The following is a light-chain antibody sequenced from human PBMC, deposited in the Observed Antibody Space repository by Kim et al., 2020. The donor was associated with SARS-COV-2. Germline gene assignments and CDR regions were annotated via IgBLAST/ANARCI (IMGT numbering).Light chain of an antibody. Sequence: SYELTQPPSVSVSPGQTASITCSGDKLGDKYACWYQQKPGQSPVLVIYQDSKRPSGIPERFSGSNSGNTATLTISGTQAMDEADYYCQAWDSSTGVYVFGTGTKVTV. CDR2: QDS. CDR1: KLGDKY. CDR3: QAWDSSTGVYV. V-gene: IGLV3-1*01. J-gene: IGLJ1*01.